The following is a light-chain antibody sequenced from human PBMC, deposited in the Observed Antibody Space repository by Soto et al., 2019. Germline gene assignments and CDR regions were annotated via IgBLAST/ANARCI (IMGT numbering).Light chain of an antibody. CDR2: GAS. CDR1: QSVSSSY. CDR3: QQYGSPPWT. V-gene: IGKV3-20*01. Sequence: EIVLTQSPGTLSLSPGERATLSCRASQSVSSSYLAWYQQKPGQAPRLLIYGASNRATGIPDRISGSGSGTDFTLTISRLEPEDFAVYYCQQYGSPPWTFGQGTKVDIK. J-gene: IGKJ1*01.